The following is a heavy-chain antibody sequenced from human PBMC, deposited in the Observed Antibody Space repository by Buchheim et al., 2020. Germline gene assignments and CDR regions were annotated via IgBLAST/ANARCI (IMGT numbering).Heavy chain of an antibody. J-gene: IGHJ4*02. Sequence: QVQLVQSGAEVKKPGASVKVSCGASGYTFTSYYMHWVRQAPGQGLEWMGIINPSGGSTSYAQEFQGRVTMTRATSTSTVYMELSSLRSEDTAVYYCARGAGDYDILTGYYRPGAIDYWGQGTL. D-gene: IGHD3-9*01. CDR1: GYTFTSYY. V-gene: IGHV1-46*01. CDR2: INPSGGST. CDR3: ARGAGDYDILTGYYRPGAIDY.